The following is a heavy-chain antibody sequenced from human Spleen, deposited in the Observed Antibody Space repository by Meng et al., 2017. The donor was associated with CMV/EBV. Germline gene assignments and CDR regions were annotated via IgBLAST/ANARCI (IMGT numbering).Heavy chain of an antibody. CDR2: IRYDGSDK. J-gene: IGHJ4*02. D-gene: IGHD3-3*01. V-gene: IGHV3-30*02. Sequence: AARFTFSTYGIHWVRQAPGKGLEWVAFIRYDGSDKYYADSVKGRFTISRDNSKSRLYLQMNSLRPEDTAVYFCAKEVRYLEWLPDYWGQGTLVTVSS. CDR3: AKEVRYLEWLPDY. CDR1: RFTFSTYG.